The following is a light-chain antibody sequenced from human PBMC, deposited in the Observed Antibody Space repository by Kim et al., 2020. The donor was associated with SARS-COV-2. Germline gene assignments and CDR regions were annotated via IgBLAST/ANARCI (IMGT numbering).Light chain of an antibody. V-gene: IGKV3-15*01. J-gene: IGKJ4*01. CDR2: GAS. Sequence: VSPGRDATRTCRASQSVNRNCAWYQQNPGQAPRLLIYGASTRATGVPARFSGSGSGTEFTLTISSLQSEDFAVYYCHQYYNWPRTFGGGTKVDIK. CDR1: QSVNRN. CDR3: HQYYNWPRT.